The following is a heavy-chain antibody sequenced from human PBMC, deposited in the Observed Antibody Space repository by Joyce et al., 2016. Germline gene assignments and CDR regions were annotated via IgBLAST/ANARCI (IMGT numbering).Heavy chain of an antibody. CDR2: ISNVGDKT. D-gene: IGHD3-22*01. V-gene: IGHV3-30*03. CDR3: AREYGNYYHHTYYFDN. Sequence: QVQLVESGGGLVQPGRSLRLSCAASGFGFGTYAMNLVRQSLGKGLEWVAVISNVGDKTEYTESVRGRFTISRDKSKSTLDLQMNTLRDEDTAVYYYAREYGNYYHHTYYFDNWGQGTLVTVSS. J-gene: IGHJ4*02. CDR1: GFGFGTYA.